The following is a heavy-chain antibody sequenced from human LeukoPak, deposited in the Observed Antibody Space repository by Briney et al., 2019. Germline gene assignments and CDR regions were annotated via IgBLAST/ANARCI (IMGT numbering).Heavy chain of an antibody. Sequence: PSETLPLTCTVSGGSIRSYYWSWIRQPPGKGLEWIGYIYSSGSTNYNPSLKSRVTISVDTSKNQLSLKLSSVTAADTAVYYCARDLVMDGDPRDPFDIWGQGTMVTVSS. D-gene: IGHD4-17*01. CDR3: ARDLVMDGDPRDPFDI. CDR1: GGSIRSYY. CDR2: IYSSGST. V-gene: IGHV4-59*01. J-gene: IGHJ3*02.